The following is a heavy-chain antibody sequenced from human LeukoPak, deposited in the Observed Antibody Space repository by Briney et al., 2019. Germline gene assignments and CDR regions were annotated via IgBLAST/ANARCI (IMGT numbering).Heavy chain of an antibody. CDR2: MNPNSGNT. V-gene: IGHV1-8*03. CDR1: GYTFTSYD. J-gene: IGHJ4*02. D-gene: IGHD3-22*01. Sequence: GASVKASCKASGYTFTSYDINWVRQATGQGLEWMGWMNPNSGNTGYAQKFQGSVTITRNTSISTAYMELSSLRSEDTAVYYCARGQSRRYYDSSGYSNWGQGTLVTVSS. CDR3: ARGQSRRYYDSSGYSN.